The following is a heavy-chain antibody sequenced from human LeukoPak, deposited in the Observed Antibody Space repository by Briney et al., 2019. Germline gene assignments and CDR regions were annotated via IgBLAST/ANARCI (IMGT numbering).Heavy chain of an antibody. Sequence: GGSLRLSCAASGFTFSNHWMSWVRQAPGKGLEWVANIKHDGSETYYVDSVKGRFTISRDNTKNSLYLQLNRLRGEDKAVYYCATDWGFGELFSRFHYWGQGTLVTVSS. CDR3: ATDWGFGELFSRFHY. V-gene: IGHV3-7*01. CDR2: IKHDGSET. CDR1: GFTFSNHW. D-gene: IGHD3-10*01. J-gene: IGHJ4*02.